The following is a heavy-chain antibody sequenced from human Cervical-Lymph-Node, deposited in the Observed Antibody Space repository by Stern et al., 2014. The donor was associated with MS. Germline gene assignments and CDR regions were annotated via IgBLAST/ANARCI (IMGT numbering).Heavy chain of an antibody. D-gene: IGHD1-26*01. Sequence: VQLEESEAEVQKPGSSVKVSCKAAGDTFSSYAINWVRQVPGQGLEWMGGITPVFGTTNYAQKFQGRVTITADKSTNTAYMELMTLRSEDTAVYYCARGGGLVGYFDYWGQGTLVSVSS. CDR2: ITPVFGTT. J-gene: IGHJ4*02. CDR3: ARGGGLVGYFDY. CDR1: GDTFSSYA. V-gene: IGHV1-69*06.